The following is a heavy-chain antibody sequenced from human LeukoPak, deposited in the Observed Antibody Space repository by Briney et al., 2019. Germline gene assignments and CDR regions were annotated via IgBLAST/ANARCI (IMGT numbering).Heavy chain of an antibody. Sequence: GGSLRLSCAASGFSLSTFCMHWVRQAPGKGLEWVSFIQFDGNDKYYADSVQGRFTISRDVSNNTLYLQMNSLRAEDTAVYYCARDVDGSGSYLYWGQGTLVTVSS. J-gene: IGHJ4*02. CDR1: GFSLSTFC. CDR3: ARDVDGSGSYLY. D-gene: IGHD3-10*01. V-gene: IGHV3-30*02. CDR2: IQFDGNDK.